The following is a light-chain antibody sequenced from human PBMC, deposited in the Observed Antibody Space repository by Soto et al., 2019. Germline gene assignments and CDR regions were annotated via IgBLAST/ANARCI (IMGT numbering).Light chain of an antibody. V-gene: IGKV1-39*01. CDR3: QQSYTAPLT. CDR2: AAS. Sequence: DIQMTQSPSSLSASVGDRVTISCRASQSISTYLNWYQQKPGKAPDLLIYAASSLQSGVPPRFSGSGSGTDFTLTIMSLQPEDLATYYCQQSYTAPLTFGGGTKGEIK. J-gene: IGKJ4*01. CDR1: QSISTY.